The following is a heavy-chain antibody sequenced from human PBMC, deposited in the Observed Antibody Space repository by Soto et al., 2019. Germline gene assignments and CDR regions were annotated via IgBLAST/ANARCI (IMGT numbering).Heavy chain of an antibody. CDR1: GYTFTSYG. V-gene: IGHV1-18*01. D-gene: IGHD3-22*01. Sequence: ASVKVSCKASGYTFTSYGLSWVRQAPGQGLEWMGWINPYNGNTKDTQKLQGRVTMTTDTSTSTAYMELRSLRSDDTAVYYCARAGDSSGYYLYYFDYWGQGTLVTVSS. CDR2: INPYNGNT. J-gene: IGHJ4*02. CDR3: ARAGDSSGYYLYYFDY.